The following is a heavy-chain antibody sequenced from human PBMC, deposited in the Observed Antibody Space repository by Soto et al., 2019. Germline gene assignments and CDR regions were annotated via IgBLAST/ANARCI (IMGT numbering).Heavy chain of an antibody. J-gene: IGHJ4*01. CDR3: AREGDGYNSFDY. CDR1: GGSISSYY. V-gene: IGHV4-59*01. CDR2: IYYSGST. Sequence: SETLSLTCTVSGGSISSYYWSWIRQPPGKGLEWIGYIYYSGSTNYNPSLKSRVTISVDTSKNQFSLKLSSVTAADTAVYYCAREGDGYNSFDYWGHVTLVTVSS. D-gene: IGHD5-12*01.